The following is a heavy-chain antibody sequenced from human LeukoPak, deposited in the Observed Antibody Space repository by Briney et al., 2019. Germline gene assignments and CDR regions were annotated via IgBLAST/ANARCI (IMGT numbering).Heavy chain of an antibody. CDR3: ARDQSGWFDY. J-gene: IGHJ4*02. D-gene: IGHD6-19*01. V-gene: IGHV4-59*01. CDR2: IYYSGST. Sequence: SETLSLTCTVSGGSISSYYWSWIRQPPGKGPERIGYIYYSGSTNYNPSLKSRVTISVDTSKNQFSLKLSSVTAADTAVYYCARDQSGWFDYWGQGTLVTVSS. CDR1: GGSISSYY.